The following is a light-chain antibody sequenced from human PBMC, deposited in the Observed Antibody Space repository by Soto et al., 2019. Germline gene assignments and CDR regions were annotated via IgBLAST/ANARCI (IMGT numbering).Light chain of an antibody. V-gene: IGKV1-5*03. Sequence: DIQMTQSPFTLSASVGDRIIITCRASQSIGSWLAWYQQKPGKAPKLLIYKASSLESGVPSRFSGSGSGTELTLTISSLQHDDFATYFCQQYNSYCTLGQGTKLEIK. CDR2: KAS. J-gene: IGKJ2*02. CDR3: QQYNSYCT. CDR1: QSIGSW.